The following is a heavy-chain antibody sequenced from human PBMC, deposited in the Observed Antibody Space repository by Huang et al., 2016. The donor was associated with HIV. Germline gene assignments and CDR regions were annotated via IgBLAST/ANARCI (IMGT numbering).Heavy chain of an antibody. CDR1: GFPFSAYG. Sequence: QVRLVESGGGVVQPGTSLTLSCSASGFPFSAYGMDWVRQAPGKGVEWVSLIRYDGNNDYLIGAVKGRFTISRDNSNNTLYLRMNSLRPEDTAVYYCVKERGSSRARSSFDFWGQGTSVIVSS. J-gene: IGHJ3*01. V-gene: IGHV3-30*02. CDR2: IRYDGNND. CDR3: VKERGSSRARSSFDF. D-gene: IGHD6-13*01.